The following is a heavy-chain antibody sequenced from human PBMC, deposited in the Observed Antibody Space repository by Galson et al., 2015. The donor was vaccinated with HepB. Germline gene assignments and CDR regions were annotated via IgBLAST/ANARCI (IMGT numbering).Heavy chain of an antibody. CDR3: AREAWLGSCSSRTCATLDY. Sequence: SLRLSCAASGFIFSSQSMTWVRQAPGKGLEWVSFITTSGSHVFYADSVKGRFTISRDNAENSLYLQMNNLRAEDTAVYYCAREAWLGSCSSRTCATLDYWAQGTLVTVSS. D-gene: IGHD2-2*01. CDR2: ITTSGSHV. CDR1: GFIFSSQS. V-gene: IGHV3-21*01. J-gene: IGHJ4*02.